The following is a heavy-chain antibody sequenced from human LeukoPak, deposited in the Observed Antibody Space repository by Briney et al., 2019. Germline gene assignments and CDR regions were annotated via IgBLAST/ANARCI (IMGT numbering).Heavy chain of an antibody. CDR2: ISSSSSTI. CDR3: ARDFITMVRGVSFLAFDY. J-gene: IGHJ4*02. Sequence: PGGSLRLSCAASGFTFSSYSMNWVRQAPGKGLEWVSYISSSSSTIYYADSVKGRFTISRDNAKNSLYLQMNSLRAEDTAVYYCARDFITMVRGVSFLAFDYWGQGTLVTVSS. CDR1: GFTFSSYS. D-gene: IGHD3-10*01. V-gene: IGHV3-48*04.